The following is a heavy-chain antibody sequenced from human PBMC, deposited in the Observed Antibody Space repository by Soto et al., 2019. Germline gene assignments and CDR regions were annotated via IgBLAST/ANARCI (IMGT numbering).Heavy chain of an antibody. Sequence: ASVKVSCKASGYTFTSYGISWVRQAPGQGLEWMGWISAYNGNTNYAQKLQGRVTMTTDTSTSTAYMELRSLRSEDTAVYYCATRPKVGATISYYYCGMDVWGQGTTVTVSS. CDR3: ATRPKVGATISYYYCGMDV. CDR2: ISAYNGNT. CDR1: GYTFTSYG. J-gene: IGHJ6*02. V-gene: IGHV1-18*01. D-gene: IGHD1-26*01.